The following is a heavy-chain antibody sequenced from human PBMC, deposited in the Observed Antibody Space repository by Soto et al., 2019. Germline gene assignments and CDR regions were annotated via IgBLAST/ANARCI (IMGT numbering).Heavy chain of an antibody. D-gene: IGHD6-6*01. J-gene: IGHJ6*02. CDR2: INGDGSQQ. CDR1: GLTFSASY. Sequence: GGSLRLSCAASGLTFSASYMSWVRQAPGKGLEWVAIINGDGSQQTYVDSVKGRFTISRDNSKNTLYLQMNSLRAEDTAVYYCAKSSSSSSLDYYYGMDVWGQGTTVTVSS. V-gene: IGHV3-7*03. CDR3: AKSSSSSSLDYYYGMDV.